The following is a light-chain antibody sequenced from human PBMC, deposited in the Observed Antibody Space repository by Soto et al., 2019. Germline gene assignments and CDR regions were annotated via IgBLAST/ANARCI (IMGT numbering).Light chain of an antibody. CDR2: DVS. J-gene: IGLJ1*01. CDR3: SSYTTSNTRQIV. CDR1: SSDVGGYNY. Sequence: QAVVTQPASVSGSPGQSITISCTGTSSDVGGYNYVSWYQQHPGKAPKFMIYDVSNRPSGVSNRFSGSKSGNTASLTISGLQAEDEADYYCSSYTTSNTRQIVFGTGTKVTVL. V-gene: IGLV2-14*01.